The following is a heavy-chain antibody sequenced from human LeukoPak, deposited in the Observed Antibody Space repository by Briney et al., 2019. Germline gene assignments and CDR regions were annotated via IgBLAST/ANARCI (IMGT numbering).Heavy chain of an antibody. Sequence: SETLSLTCTASGGSIGKYYWSWIRQPPGKGLEWIAYIYYTGSTNYNPSLESRVTISVHTSKNQFSLKLSSVTAADTAVYYCARYSGDNHFDYWGQGTLVTVSS. CDR2: IYYTGST. CDR1: GGSIGKYY. D-gene: IGHD6-19*01. J-gene: IGHJ4*02. V-gene: IGHV4-59*12. CDR3: ARYSGDNHFDY.